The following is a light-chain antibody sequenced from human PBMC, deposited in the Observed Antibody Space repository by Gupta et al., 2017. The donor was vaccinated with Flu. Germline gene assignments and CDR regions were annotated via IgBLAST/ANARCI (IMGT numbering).Light chain of an antibody. V-gene: IGKV2D-29*01. CDR1: QRRLASYGKTF. J-gene: IGKJ2*01. Sequence: VTPGKPASISCRASQRRLASYGKTFLSWYLQQPGQPPHLLIYEGSNRVSGVPHRFSGSGSGTDFTLIISRMEAEDVGVYYCMQTLQLPFTFGQGTKLEIK. CDR2: EGS. CDR3: MQTLQLPFT.